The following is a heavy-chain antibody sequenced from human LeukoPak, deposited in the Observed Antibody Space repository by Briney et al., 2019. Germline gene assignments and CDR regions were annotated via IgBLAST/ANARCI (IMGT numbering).Heavy chain of an antibody. Sequence: PSETLSLTCTVSGGSISSGGYYWSWIRQLPGTGLEWIGYIFYSGSTYYNPSLKSRIIISVDTSKNQFSLKLSSVTAADSAVYYCAGGVLPAYYGLDVWGQGTTVTVSS. CDR1: GGSISSGGYY. D-gene: IGHD2-21*01. CDR3: AGGVLPAYYGLDV. V-gene: IGHV4-31*03. CDR2: IFYSGST. J-gene: IGHJ6*02.